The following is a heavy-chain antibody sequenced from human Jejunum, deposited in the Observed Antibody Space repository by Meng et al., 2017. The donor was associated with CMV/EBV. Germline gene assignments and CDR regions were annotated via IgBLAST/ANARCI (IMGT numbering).Heavy chain of an antibody. CDR1: GFTFSSHS. CDR3: AKDGLVVQPDY. J-gene: IGHJ4*02. Sequence: ASGFTFSSHSMSWVRQAPGKGLKWVASITGSGGNTYYADSVKGRFTISRDNSKNTLYLQMNSLRAEDTAVYYCAKDGLVVQPDYWGQGTLVTVSS. V-gene: IGHV3-23*01. D-gene: IGHD2-15*01. CDR2: ITGSGGNT.